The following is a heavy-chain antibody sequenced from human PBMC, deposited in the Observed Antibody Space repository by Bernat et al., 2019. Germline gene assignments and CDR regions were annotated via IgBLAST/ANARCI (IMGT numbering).Heavy chain of an antibody. CDR1: GFTFSSYE. CDR2: ISSSGSTV. Sequence: EVQLVESGGGLVQPGGSLRLSCAASGFTFSSYEMNWVRQAPGKGLEWVSYISSSGSTVYYADSVKSRFTISRDNAKNSLYLQMNSLRAEDTAVYYCARDSHVRAVRGGGFDYWGQGTLVTVSS. D-gene: IGHD3-10*01. CDR3: ARDSHVRAVRGGGFDY. V-gene: IGHV3-48*03. J-gene: IGHJ4*02.